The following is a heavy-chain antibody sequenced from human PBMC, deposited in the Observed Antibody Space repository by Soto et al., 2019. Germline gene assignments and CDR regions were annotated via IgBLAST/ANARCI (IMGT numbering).Heavy chain of an antibody. CDR3: ARDKAHYYGSGKNGMDG. Sequence: QVQLVQSGAEVKKPGASVKVSCKASGYTFTSYGISWVRLAPGQGLEWMGWISAYNGNTNYAQRLQGRVTMTTDTSTSTAYMERRSLRSDDTAVYYCARDKAHYYGSGKNGMDGWGQGTTVTVSS. CDR2: ISAYNGNT. CDR1: GYTFTSYG. D-gene: IGHD3-10*01. J-gene: IGHJ6*02. V-gene: IGHV1-18*04.